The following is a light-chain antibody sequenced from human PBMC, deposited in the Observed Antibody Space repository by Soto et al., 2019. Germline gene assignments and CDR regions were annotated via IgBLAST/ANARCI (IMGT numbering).Light chain of an antibody. CDR3: QQYDSYPRT. V-gene: IGKV1-5*03. J-gene: IGKJ1*01. CDR2: KAS. CDR1: QSISSW. Sequence: DIQMTQSPSTLSASVGDRVTITCRASQSISSWLAWYQQKPGKAPNLLIYKASSLERGVPSRFSGSGSGTEFTLTIRSLQPDDFATYYCQQYDSYPRTFGQGTRVEIK.